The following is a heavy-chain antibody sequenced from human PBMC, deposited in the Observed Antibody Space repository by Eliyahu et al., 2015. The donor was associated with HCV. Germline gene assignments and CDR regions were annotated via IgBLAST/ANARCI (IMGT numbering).Heavy chain of an antibody. CDR3: ASGGPVRGVIGFDY. Sequence: QVQLQESGPGLVKPSQTLSLTCTFSGGXIXRGGYYWSWIRQHPGKGLEWIGYIYYSGSTYYNPSLKSRVTISVDTSKNQFSLKLSSVTAADTAVYYCASGGPVRGVIGFDYWGQGTLVTVSP. V-gene: IGHV4-31*03. CDR2: IYYSGST. J-gene: IGHJ4*02. CDR1: GGXIXRGGYY. D-gene: IGHD3-10*01.